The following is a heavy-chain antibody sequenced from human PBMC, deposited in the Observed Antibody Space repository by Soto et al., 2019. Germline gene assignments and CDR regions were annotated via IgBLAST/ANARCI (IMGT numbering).Heavy chain of an antibody. D-gene: IGHD3-10*01. J-gene: IGHJ4*02. CDR2: IYYSGST. Sequence: TSETLSLTCTVSGGSISSYYWSWIRQPPGKGLEWIGYIYYSGSTNYNPSLKSRVTISVDTSKNQFSLKLSSVTAADTAVYYCARHVMRPGVTFDYWGQGTLVTVSS. CDR1: GGSISSYY. CDR3: ARHVMRPGVTFDY. V-gene: IGHV4-59*08.